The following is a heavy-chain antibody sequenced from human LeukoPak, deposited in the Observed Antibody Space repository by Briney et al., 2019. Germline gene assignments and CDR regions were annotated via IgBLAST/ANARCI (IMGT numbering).Heavy chain of an antibody. V-gene: IGHV3-7*01. CDR2: IKQDGSEK. D-gene: IGHD3-3*01. CDR1: GFTFSSYW. J-gene: IGHJ3*02. Sequence: PGGSLRPYCAASGFTFSSYWMSWVRQAPGKGLEWVANIKQDGSEKYYVDSVKGRFTISRDNAKNSLYLQMNSLRAEDTAVYYCARTIFGVVSYFDIWGQGTMVTVSS. CDR3: ARTIFGVVSYFDI.